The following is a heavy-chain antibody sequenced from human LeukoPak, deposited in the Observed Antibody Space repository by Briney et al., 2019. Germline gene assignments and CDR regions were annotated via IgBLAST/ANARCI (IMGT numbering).Heavy chain of an antibody. Sequence: SETQSLTCTVSGGSISSSSYYWGWIRQPPGKGLEWIGSIYYRGSTYYNPSLKSRVTISVDTSKNQFSLKLSSVTAADTAVYYCARFSAVAGVYWGQGTLVTVSS. V-gene: IGHV4-39*01. CDR1: GGSISSSSYY. CDR2: IYYRGST. CDR3: ARFSAVAGVY. J-gene: IGHJ4*02. D-gene: IGHD6-19*01.